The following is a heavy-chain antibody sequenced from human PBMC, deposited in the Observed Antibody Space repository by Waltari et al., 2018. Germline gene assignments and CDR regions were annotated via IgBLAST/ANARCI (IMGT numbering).Heavy chain of an antibody. Sequence: EVQLVEDGGDLVQPGGSQRHSCAASGLILRATGMHGVRQATGKGLVWVSLINGDGYCITYSDAVQGRFTISRDNTKNTLYLQLNSLRAEDTAVYYCARKGGRGYTYGPFYFDYWGRGTLVTVSS. CDR2: INGDGYCI. D-gene: IGHD5-18*01. CDR3: ARKGGRGYTYGPFYFDY. CDR1: GLILRATG. V-gene: IGHV3-74*01. J-gene: IGHJ4*02.